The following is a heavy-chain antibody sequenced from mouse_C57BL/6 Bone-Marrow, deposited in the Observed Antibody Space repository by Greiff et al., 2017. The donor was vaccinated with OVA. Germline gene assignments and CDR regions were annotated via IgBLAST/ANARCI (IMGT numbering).Heavy chain of an antibody. CDR2: IYPRSGNT. V-gene: IGHV1-81*01. CDR1: GYTFTSYG. CDR3: ARGGYDYEAY. D-gene: IGHD2-4*01. J-gene: IGHJ3*01. Sequence: QVQLQQSGAELARPGASVKLSCKASGYTFTSYGISWVKQRTGQGLEWIGEIYPRSGNTYYNEKFKGKATLTADKSSSTAYMELRSLTSEDSAVYFCARGGYDYEAYWGQGTLVTVSA.